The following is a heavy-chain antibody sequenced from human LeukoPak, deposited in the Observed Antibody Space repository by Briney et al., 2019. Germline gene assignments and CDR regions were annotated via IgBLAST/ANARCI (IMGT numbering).Heavy chain of an antibody. CDR3: ARMEAMVRTFDY. D-gene: IGHD5-18*01. CDR2: ISPHNGNA. V-gene: IGHV1-18*01. CDR1: GYNFFTYG. J-gene: IGHJ4*02. Sequence: ASVKVSCKASGYNFFTYGITWVRQAPGQGLEWMGWISPHNGNANYAQKFQGRVTITADESTSTAYMELSSLRSEDTAVYYCARMEAMVRTFDYWGQGTLVTVSS.